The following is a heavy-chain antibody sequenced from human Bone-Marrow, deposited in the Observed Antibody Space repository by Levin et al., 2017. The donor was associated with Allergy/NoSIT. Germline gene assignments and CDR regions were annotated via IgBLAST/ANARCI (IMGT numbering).Heavy chain of an antibody. CDR3: ARDPHTARVADLDY. V-gene: IGHV4/OR15-8*01. J-gene: IGHJ4*02. D-gene: IGHD5-18*01. CDR1: GGSISSSDW. Sequence: SQTLSLTCAVSGGSISSSDWWSWVRQPPGKGLEWIGEIYLSGSPKYNPSLNSRATISLDKSKNQFSLKLTSVTAADTAVYYCARDPHTARVADLDYWGQGTLVTVSS. CDR2: IYLSGSP.